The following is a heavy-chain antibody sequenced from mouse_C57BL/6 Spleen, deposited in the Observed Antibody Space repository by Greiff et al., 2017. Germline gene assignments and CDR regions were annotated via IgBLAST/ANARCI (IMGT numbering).Heavy chain of an antibody. CDR3: ARHYYGSSYWYFDV. J-gene: IGHJ1*03. CDR2: IWSDGST. D-gene: IGHD1-1*01. Sequence: VKVVESEPGLVAPSQSLSITCTVSGFSLTSYGVHWVRQPPGKGLEWLVVIWSDGSTTYNSALKSRLSISKDNSKSQVFLKMNSLQTDDTAMYYCARHYYGSSYWYFDVWGTGTTVTVSS. V-gene: IGHV2-6-1*01. CDR1: GFSLTSYG.